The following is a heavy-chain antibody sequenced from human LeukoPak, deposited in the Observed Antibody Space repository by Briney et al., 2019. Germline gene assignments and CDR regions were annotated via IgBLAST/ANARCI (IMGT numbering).Heavy chain of an antibody. D-gene: IGHD3-10*01. CDR1: GFTFSSYW. Sequence: PGGSLRLSCAASGFTFSSYWMHWVRQVPGKGLVWVSRINSDGSTTTYADSVKGRFTISRDNAKNTLYLQMKSLRAEDTAVYYCVRDRGGLPIVYWGQGSLVSVSS. CDR2: INSDGSTT. CDR3: VRDRGGLPIVY. J-gene: IGHJ4*02. V-gene: IGHV3-74*01.